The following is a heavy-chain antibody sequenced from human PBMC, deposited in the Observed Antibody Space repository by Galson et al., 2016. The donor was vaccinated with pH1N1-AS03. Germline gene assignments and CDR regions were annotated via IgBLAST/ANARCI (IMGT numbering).Heavy chain of an antibody. D-gene: IGHD6-6*01. CDR1: GDSTNINTCY. V-gene: IGHV4-39*07. J-gene: IGHJ3*01. Sequence: TLSLTCSVSGDSTNINTCYWGWIRQPPGKGPEWIGSVYYDGNTYYNPSLKSRATISVDTSKNLFSLKLTSVTAADTAVYYCARTRAARPADAFDVWGQGTTVTVSS. CDR3: ARTRAARPADAFDV. CDR2: VYYDGNT.